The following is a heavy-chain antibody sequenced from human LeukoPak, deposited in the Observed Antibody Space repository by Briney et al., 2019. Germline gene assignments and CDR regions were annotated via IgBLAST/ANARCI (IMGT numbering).Heavy chain of an antibody. J-gene: IGHJ5*02. CDR3: ASSTQDDYGDNNWFDP. CDR2: IYHSGST. CDR1: GGSISSSNW. D-gene: IGHD4-17*01. V-gene: IGHV4-4*02. Sequence: SGTLSLTCAVSGGSISSSNWWSWVRQPPGKGLEWIGEIYHSGSTNYNPSLKSRVTISVDKSKNQFSLKLSSVTAADTAVYYCASSTQDDYGDNNWFDPWGQGTLVTVSS.